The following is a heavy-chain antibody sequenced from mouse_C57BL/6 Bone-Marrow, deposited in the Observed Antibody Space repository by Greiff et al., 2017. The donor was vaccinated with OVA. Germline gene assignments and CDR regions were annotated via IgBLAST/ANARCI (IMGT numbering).Heavy chain of an antibody. CDR1: GYTFTSYG. CDR3: ARENYYGNPY. J-gene: IGHJ2*01. D-gene: IGHD2-1*01. Sequence: VQLQQSGAELARPGASVKLSCKASGYTFTSYGISWVKKRTGQGLEWIGVIYPRSGNTYYNEKFKGKATLTADKSSSTAYMELRSLTSADSAVYFCARENYYGNPYWGQGTTLTVSS. V-gene: IGHV1-81*01. CDR2: IYPRSGNT.